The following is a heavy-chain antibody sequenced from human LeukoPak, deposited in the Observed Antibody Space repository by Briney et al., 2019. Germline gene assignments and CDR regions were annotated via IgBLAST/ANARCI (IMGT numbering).Heavy chain of an antibody. J-gene: IGHJ6*03. Sequence: GGSLRLSCAASGFTFGNSWVHWVRQAPGKGLEWVSLISWDGGSTYYADSVKGRFTISRDNSKNSLYLQMNSLRAEDTALYYCAKSSSRFHYYYYMDVWGKGTTVTVSS. CDR3: AKSSSRFHYYYYMDV. CDR1: GFTFGNSW. V-gene: IGHV3-43D*03. CDR2: ISWDGGST.